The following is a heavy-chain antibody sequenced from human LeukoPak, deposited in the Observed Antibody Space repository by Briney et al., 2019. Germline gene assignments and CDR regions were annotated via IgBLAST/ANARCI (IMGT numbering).Heavy chain of an antibody. CDR1: GFTFSSYS. CDR2: ISSSSYI. V-gene: IGHV3-21*01. Sequence: GGSLRLSCAASGFTFSSYSMNWVRQAPGKGLEWVSSISSSSYIYYADSVKGRFTISRDNAKNSLYLQTNSLRAEDTAVYYCASTQYSSGWYDYGMDVWGQGTTVTVSS. J-gene: IGHJ6*02. D-gene: IGHD6-19*01. CDR3: ASTQYSSGWYDYGMDV.